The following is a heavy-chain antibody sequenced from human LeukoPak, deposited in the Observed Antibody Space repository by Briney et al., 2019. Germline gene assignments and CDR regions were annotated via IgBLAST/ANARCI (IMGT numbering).Heavy chain of an antibody. CDR3: ARERRLAARPNYYDSSEGHAFDI. Sequence: GRSLRLFCAASGFTFSSYAMHWVRQAPGKGLEWVAVISYDGSNKYYADSVKGRFTISRDNSKNTLYLQMNSLRAEDTAVYYCARERRLAARPNYYDSSEGHAFDIWGQGTMVTVSS. D-gene: IGHD3-22*01. V-gene: IGHV3-30-3*01. CDR1: GFTFSSYA. J-gene: IGHJ3*02. CDR2: ISYDGSNK.